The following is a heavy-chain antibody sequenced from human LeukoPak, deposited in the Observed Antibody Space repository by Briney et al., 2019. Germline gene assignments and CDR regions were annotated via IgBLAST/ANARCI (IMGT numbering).Heavy chain of an antibody. V-gene: IGHV1-2*02. CDR3: ARDVKSAGTMVRGVRDY. CDR1: GYTFTDYY. D-gene: IGHD3-10*01. J-gene: IGHJ4*02. Sequence: ASVKVSCKASGYTFTDYYMEWVRQAPGQGLEWMGWINPNSGGTNYAQKLQGRVTMTTDTSTSTAYMELRSLRSDDTAVYFCARDVKSAGTMVRGVRDYWGQGTQVTVSS. CDR2: INPNSGGT.